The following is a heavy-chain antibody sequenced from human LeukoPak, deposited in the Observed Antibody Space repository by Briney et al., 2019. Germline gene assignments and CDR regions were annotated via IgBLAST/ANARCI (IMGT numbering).Heavy chain of an antibody. V-gene: IGHV3-30*03. Sequence: GGSLRLSCAASGFTFSSYGMHWVRQSPGRGLEWVSFISFDGSNEFYADPLKGRFTISRDNSKDTLYLQMDSLRAEDTALYYCARESEGGTGTSCPDYWGQGTLVTVSS. D-gene: IGHD2-2*01. CDR3: ARESEGGTGTSCPDY. J-gene: IGHJ4*02. CDR2: ISFDGSNE. CDR1: GFTFSSYG.